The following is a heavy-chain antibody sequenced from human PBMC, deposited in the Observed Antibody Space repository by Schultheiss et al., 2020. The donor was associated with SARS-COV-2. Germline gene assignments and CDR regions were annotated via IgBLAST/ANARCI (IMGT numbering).Heavy chain of an antibody. J-gene: IGHJ4*02. CDR1: GGSFSGYY. D-gene: IGHD3-22*01. Sequence: SETLSLTCAVYGGSFSGYYWSWIRQPPGKGLEWIGEINHSGSTNYNPSLKSRVTISVDTSKNQFSLKLSSVTAADTAVYFCARCSSGYYGFDSWGQGTLVTVSS. CDR3: ARCSSGYYGFDS. V-gene: IGHV4-34*01. CDR2: INHSGST.